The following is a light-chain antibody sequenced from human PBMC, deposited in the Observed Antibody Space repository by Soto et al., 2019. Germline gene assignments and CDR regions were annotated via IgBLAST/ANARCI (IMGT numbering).Light chain of an antibody. J-gene: IGLJ2*01. V-gene: IGLV2-14*03. CDR2: DVS. CDR3: SSYKSGSVL. CDR1: SSDVGGYNY. Sequence: QSALTQPASVSGSPGQSITISCTGTSSDVGGYNYVSWYQQHPGKAPKLMIYDVSSRPSGVSDRFSGSKSGNTASLTISGLQTEDEADYYCSSYKSGSVLFGGGTKLTVL.